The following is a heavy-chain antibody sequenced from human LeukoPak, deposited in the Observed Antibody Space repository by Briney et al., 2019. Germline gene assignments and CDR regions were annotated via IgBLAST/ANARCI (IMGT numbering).Heavy chain of an antibody. J-gene: IGHJ4*02. CDR2: MSQSGST. Sequence: SETLSLTCAVSGYSISSGYHWAWIRQPPVNGLEWIGSMSQSGSTYYNPSLKSRVTMSVDTSKNQFSLKLSSVTAADTAVYYCAIERRILDGGAVNLFDYCGEGTLVTVSS. D-gene: IGHD3-16*01. CDR1: GYSISSGYH. V-gene: IGHV4-38-2*02. CDR3: AIERRILDGGAVNLFDY.